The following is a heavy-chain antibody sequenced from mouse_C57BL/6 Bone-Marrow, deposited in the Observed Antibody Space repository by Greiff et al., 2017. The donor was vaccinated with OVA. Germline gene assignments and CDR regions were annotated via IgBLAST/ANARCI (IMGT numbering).Heavy chain of an antibody. J-gene: IGHJ3*01. Sequence: EVQLQQSGPELVKPGASVKISCKASGYTFTDYYMNWVKQSHGKSLEWIGDINPNNGGTSYNQKFKGKATLTVDKSSSKAYMELRSLTSEDSAVYYCARGDYGNYEFAYWGQGTLVTVSA. D-gene: IGHD2-1*01. CDR2: INPNNGGT. CDR1: GYTFTDYY. V-gene: IGHV1-26*01. CDR3: ARGDYGNYEFAY.